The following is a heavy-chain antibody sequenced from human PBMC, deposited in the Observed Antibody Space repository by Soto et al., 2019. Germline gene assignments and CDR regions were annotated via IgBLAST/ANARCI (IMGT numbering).Heavy chain of an antibody. J-gene: IGHJ4*02. D-gene: IGHD6-19*01. V-gene: IGHV3-23*01. CDR1: GFTFSSYA. CDR2: ISGSGGST. Sequence: EVQLLESGGGLVQPGGSLRLSCAASGFTFSSYAMSWVRQAPGKGLEWVSAISGSGGSTYYADSVKGRFTISRDNSKNTLYLQMNSLRAEDTAVYYCAIKRAVAGTVPFWLFIPFDYWGQGTLVTVSS. CDR3: AIKRAVAGTVPFWLFIPFDY.